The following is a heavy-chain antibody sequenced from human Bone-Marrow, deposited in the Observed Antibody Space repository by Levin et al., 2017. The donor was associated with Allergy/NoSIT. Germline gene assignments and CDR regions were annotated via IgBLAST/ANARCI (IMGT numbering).Heavy chain of an antibody. Sequence: SETLSLTCTVSGSSISSGYYWGWIRQSPGKGLEWIGNMYHSESPYYIPSLKSRVAISVDTSKNQFYLKLTSVTAADTAVYYCARFTSSSCYFDHWGQGTLVTVSS. J-gene: IGHJ4*02. V-gene: IGHV4-38-2*02. CDR3: ARFTSSSCYFDH. CDR1: GSSISSGYY. CDR2: MYHSESP. D-gene: IGHD3-22*01.